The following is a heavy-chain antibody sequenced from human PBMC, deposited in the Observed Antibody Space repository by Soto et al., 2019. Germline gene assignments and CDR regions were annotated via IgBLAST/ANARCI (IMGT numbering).Heavy chain of an antibody. Sequence: SLRLSCAASGFTFSSYGMHWVRQAPGKGLEWVAVISCDGSNKYYADSVKGRFTISRDNSKNTLYLQMNSLRAEDTAVYYCAKESPVTTVFDYWGQGTLVTVSS. D-gene: IGHD4-17*01. CDR2: ISCDGSNK. CDR3: AKESPVTTVFDY. CDR1: GFTFSSYG. V-gene: IGHV3-30*18. J-gene: IGHJ4*02.